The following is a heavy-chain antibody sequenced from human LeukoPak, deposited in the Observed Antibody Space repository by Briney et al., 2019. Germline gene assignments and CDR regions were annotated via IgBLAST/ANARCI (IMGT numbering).Heavy chain of an antibody. CDR2: INHSGST. V-gene: IGHV4-34*01. Sequence: PSETLSLTCAVYGGSFSGYYWSWIRQPPGKGPEWIGEINHSGSTNYNPSLKSRVTISVDTSKNQFSLRLSSVTAADTAVYYCARLRRDGYTFDFWGQGTLITVSS. CDR1: GGSFSGYY. J-gene: IGHJ4*02. CDR3: ARLRRDGYTFDF. D-gene: IGHD5-24*01.